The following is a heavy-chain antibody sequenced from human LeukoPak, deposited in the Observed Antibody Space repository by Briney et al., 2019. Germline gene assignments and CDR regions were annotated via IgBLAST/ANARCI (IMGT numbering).Heavy chain of an antibody. V-gene: IGHV3-7*01. CDR3: ARDGYGSGSPAY. D-gene: IGHD3-10*01. Sequence: PGGSLRLSCAVSGFTFSSYWMSWVRQAPGKGLEWVANIKQDGSEKYYVDSVKGRFTISRDNAKNSLYLQMNSLRAEDTAVYYCARDGYGSGSPAYWGQGTLVTVSS. CDR1: GFTFSSYW. J-gene: IGHJ4*02. CDR2: IKQDGSEK.